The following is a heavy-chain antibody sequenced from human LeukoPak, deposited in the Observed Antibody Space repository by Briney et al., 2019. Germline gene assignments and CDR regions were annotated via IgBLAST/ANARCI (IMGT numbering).Heavy chain of an antibody. J-gene: IGHJ3*02. Sequence: PSETLSLTCTVSGGSISSSSYYWGWIRQPPGKGLEWIGSIYYGGSTYYNPSLKSRVTISVDTSKNQFSLKLSSVTAADTAVYYCASHYYDSSGYYDAFDIWGQGTMVTVSS. CDR1: GGSISSSSYY. V-gene: IGHV4-39*01. CDR3: ASHYYDSSGYYDAFDI. D-gene: IGHD3-22*01. CDR2: IYYGGST.